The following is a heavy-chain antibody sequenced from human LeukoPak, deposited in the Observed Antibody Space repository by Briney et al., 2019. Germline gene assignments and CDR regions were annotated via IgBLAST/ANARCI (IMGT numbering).Heavy chain of an antibody. V-gene: IGHV3-48*02. J-gene: IGHJ4*02. CDR3: ARGRGLTLSYHYFDY. D-gene: IGHD3-10*01. Sequence: PGGSLRLSCAASGFTFSPLGMNWVRQAPGRGLEWVSYISSGTSTTYYADSVKGRFTISRDNAKNSLYLQMNSLRDEDTAVYYCARGRGLTLSYHYFDYWGQGTLVTASS. CDR2: ISSGTSTT. CDR1: GFTFSPLG.